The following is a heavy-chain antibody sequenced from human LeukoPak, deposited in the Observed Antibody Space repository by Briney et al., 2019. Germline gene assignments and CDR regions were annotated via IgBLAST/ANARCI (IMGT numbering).Heavy chain of an antibody. V-gene: IGHV3-30-3*01. J-gene: IGHJ4*02. D-gene: IGHD5-18*01. CDR1: GFTFRSYA. CDR3: ARDRGYTYGHPLDY. Sequence: GGSLRLSCAASGFTFRSYAMHWVRQAPGKGLEWVAVISNDGSSEYYGDSVKGRFTISRDNSKDTLYLQMNSLRAEDTAVYYCARDRGYTYGHPLDYWGQGTLVTVSS. CDR2: ISNDGSSE.